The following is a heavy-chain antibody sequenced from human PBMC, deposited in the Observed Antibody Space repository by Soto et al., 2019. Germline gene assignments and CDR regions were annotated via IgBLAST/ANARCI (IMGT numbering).Heavy chain of an antibody. V-gene: IGHV3-30-3*01. Sequence: QVQLVESGGGVVQPGRSLGLSCAASGFTFSSYAMHWVRQAPGKGLEWVAVISYDGSNKYYADSVKGRFTISRDNSKNTLYLQMNSLRAEDTAVYYCASTWEQWLSHDMDVWGQGTTVTVSS. CDR3: ASTWEQWLSHDMDV. CDR2: ISYDGSNK. J-gene: IGHJ6*02. CDR1: GFTFSSYA. D-gene: IGHD6-19*01.